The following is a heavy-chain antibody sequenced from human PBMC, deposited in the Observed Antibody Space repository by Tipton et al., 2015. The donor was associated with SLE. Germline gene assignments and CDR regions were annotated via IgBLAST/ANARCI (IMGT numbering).Heavy chain of an antibody. V-gene: IGHV4-34*01. J-gene: IGHJ4*02. CDR3: AAYDSNGYYSPAAFEY. Sequence: LRLSCAVYGGSFSDYYWTWIRQPPGKGLEWIGSIYYSGSTYYNPSLKSRVTISVDTSKNKFSLKLSSVTAADTAVYYCAAYDSNGYYSPAAFEYWGQGILVTVSS. D-gene: IGHD3-22*01. CDR2: IYYSGST. CDR1: GGSFSDYY.